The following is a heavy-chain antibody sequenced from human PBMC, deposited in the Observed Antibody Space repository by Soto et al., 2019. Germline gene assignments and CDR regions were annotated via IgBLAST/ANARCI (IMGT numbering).Heavy chain of an antibody. D-gene: IGHD4-17*01. V-gene: IGHV3-48*01. CDR2: ISSSSGII. J-gene: IGHJ6*03. Sequence: GHLVESGGGLVQPGGSLRLSCAASGFTFGSFSMNWVRQAPGKGLEWVSYISSSSGIIYYADSVKGRFTISRDNAKNSLYLQMNSLRAEDTAVYFCAKMVTTYYYYYMDVWGKGTTVTVSS. CDR1: GFTFGSFS. CDR3: AKMVTTYYYYYMDV.